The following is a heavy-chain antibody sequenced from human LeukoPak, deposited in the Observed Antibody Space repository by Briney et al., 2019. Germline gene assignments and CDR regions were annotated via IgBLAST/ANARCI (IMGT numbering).Heavy chain of an antibody. CDR1: GGSISSYY. J-gene: IGHJ4*02. CDR2: IYYSGST. V-gene: IGHV4-59*06. Sequence: TSETLSPTCTVSGGSISSYYWSWIRQPPGKGLEWIGYIYYSGSTYYNPSLKSRVTISVDTSKNQFSLKLSSVTAADTAVYYCARDVYRYFDYWGQGTLVTVSS. CDR3: ARDVYRYFDY. D-gene: IGHD5-24*01.